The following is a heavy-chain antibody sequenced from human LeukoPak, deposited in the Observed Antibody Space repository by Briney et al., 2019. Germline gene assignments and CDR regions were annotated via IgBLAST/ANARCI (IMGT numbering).Heavy chain of an antibody. CDR1: GFTFSNYA. CDR3: ASVGSSTSSYYYYMDV. J-gene: IGHJ6*03. D-gene: IGHD2-2*01. Sequence: PGGSLRLSCAASGFTFSNYALQWVGQAPAKGLEGAAFIRYDGSNKYYTDSVKGRFTISRDNSQNTLYLQMNSMRAEDTAVYYCASVGSSTSSYYYYMDVWGKETTVTVSS. CDR2: IRYDGSNK. V-gene: IGHV3-30*02.